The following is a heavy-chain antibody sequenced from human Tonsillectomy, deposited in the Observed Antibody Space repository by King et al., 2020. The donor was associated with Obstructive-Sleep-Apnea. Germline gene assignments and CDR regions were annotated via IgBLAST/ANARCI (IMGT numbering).Heavy chain of an antibody. D-gene: IGHD3-22*01. CDR1: GFTFSSHV. J-gene: IGHJ4*02. CDR3: AGDRGRLIAYYNSSGYSDY. V-gene: IGHV3-30*04. CDR2: ISYDGNNK. Sequence: VQLVESGGGVVQPGRSLRLSCAASGFTFSSHVMHWVRQAPGKGLEWVAVISYDGNNKYHAASVKGRFTISRDNSKNTLYLQMDSLRAEDTAVYHCAGDRGRLIAYYNSSGYSDYWGQGTLVTVSS.